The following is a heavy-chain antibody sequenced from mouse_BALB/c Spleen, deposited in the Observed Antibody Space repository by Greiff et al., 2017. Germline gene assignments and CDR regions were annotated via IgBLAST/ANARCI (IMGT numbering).Heavy chain of an antibody. CDR1: GFSLTSYG. V-gene: IGHV2-2*02. CDR2: IWSGGST. Sequence: QVQLQQSGPGLVQPSQSLSITCTVSGFSLTSYGVHWVRQSPGKGLEWLGVIWSGGSTDYNAAFISRLSISKDNSKSQVFFKMNSLQANDTAIYYCARNKDYRYDGGYYAMDYWGQGPSVTVSS. CDR3: ARNKDYRYDGGYYAMDY. J-gene: IGHJ4*01. D-gene: IGHD2-14*01.